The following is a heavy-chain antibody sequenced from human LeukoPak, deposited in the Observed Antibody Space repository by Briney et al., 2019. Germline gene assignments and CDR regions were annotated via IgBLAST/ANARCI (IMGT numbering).Heavy chain of an antibody. CDR1: GGSISSYY. CDR3: ASYSGSYQRIDY. J-gene: IGHJ4*02. D-gene: IGHD1-26*01. CDR2: IYYSGST. V-gene: IGHV4-59*12. Sequence: SETLSLTCTVSGGSISSYYWSWIRQPPGKGLEWIGYIYYSGSTNYNPSLKSRVTISVDTSKNQFSLKLSSVTAADTAVYYCASYSGSYQRIDYWGQGTLVTVSS.